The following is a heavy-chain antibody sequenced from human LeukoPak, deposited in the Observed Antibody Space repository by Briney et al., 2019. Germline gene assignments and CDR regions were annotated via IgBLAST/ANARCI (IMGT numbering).Heavy chain of an antibody. V-gene: IGHV1-46*03. CDR3: DRVGQLVQVDY. CDR2: INPSGGST. J-gene: IGHJ4*02. D-gene: IGHD6-13*01. Sequence: GASVKVSCKASGYTFTSYYMHWVRHAPGQGLEWMGIINPSGGSTSYAQKFQGRVTMTRDTSTSTVYMELSSLRSEAMAVYYCDRVGQLVQVDYWGQGTLVTVSS. CDR1: GYTFTSYY.